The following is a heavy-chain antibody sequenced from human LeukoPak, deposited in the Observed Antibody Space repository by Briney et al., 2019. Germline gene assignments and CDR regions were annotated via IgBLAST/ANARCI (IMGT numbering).Heavy chain of an antibody. CDR2: INPNSCGT. Sequence: GASVKVSCKASGYTFTGYYMHWVRQAPGQGLEWMGWINPNSCGTNYAQKFQGRATMTRDTYIRTAYMELSRLRSDDTAVYYCARGHTVPAPRGYYDFWSGYPPHYYYGMDVWGQGTTVTVSS. CDR1: GYTFTGYY. J-gene: IGHJ6*02. D-gene: IGHD3-3*01. V-gene: IGHV1-2*02. CDR3: ARGHTVPAPRGYYDFWSGYPPHYYYGMDV.